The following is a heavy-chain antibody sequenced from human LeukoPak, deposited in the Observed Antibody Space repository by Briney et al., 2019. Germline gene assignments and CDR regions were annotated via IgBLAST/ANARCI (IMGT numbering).Heavy chain of an antibody. Sequence: GGPLRLPCAAPGFTFKNNGMHGARQAPGKGLEGGQVISYDGRNIHYPDSVKGRFTISRDISTDTLWLQMDSLRTEDTAVYYCAKGPLRGTAAAIDYWGQGTLVTVSS. CDR1: GFTFKNNG. D-gene: IGHD2-2*01. V-gene: IGHV3-30*18. CDR3: AKGPLRGTAAAIDY. J-gene: IGHJ4*02. CDR2: ISYDGRNI.